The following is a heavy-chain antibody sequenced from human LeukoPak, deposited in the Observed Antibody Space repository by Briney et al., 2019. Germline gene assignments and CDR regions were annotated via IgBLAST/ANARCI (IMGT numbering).Heavy chain of an antibody. CDR1: GFTFDDYA. D-gene: IGHD6-13*01. V-gene: IGHV3-9*01. CDR3: AKVFQSWSIAAAGGAFDI. Sequence: GRSLRLSCAASGFTFDDYAMHWVRHAPGKGLERVSGISWNSGSIGYADSVKGRFTISRDNAKNSLYLQMNSLRAEDTALYYCAKVFQSWSIAAAGGAFDIWGQGTMVTVSS. J-gene: IGHJ3*02. CDR2: ISWNSGSI.